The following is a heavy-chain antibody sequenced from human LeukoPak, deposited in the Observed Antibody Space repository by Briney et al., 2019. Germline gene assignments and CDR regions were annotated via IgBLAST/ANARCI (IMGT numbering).Heavy chain of an antibody. CDR2: INDDGSNS. Sequence: EGSLRLSCVASGFTFTTYWTHWVRQAPGEGLVWVSRINDDGSNSNYADSVKGRFTISRDNARNTLYLQMNGLRAEDTALYYCARTSPTSHFDFWGQGTLVTVSS. CDR3: ARTSPTSHFDF. CDR1: GFTFTTYW. D-gene: IGHD3-16*01. J-gene: IGHJ4*02. V-gene: IGHV3-74*01.